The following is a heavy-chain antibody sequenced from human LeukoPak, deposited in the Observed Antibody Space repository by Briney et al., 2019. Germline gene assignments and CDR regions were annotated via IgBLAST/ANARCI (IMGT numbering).Heavy chain of an antibody. CDR1: GYTFTSYA. D-gene: IGHD3-10*01. CDR2: INAGNGNT. Sequence: ASVKVSCKASGYTFTSYAIHWVRQAPGQRLEWMGWINAGNGNTKYSQKFQGRVTITRDTSASTAYMELSSLRSEDTAVYYCAREIRGSGSYFDYWGQGTLVTVSS. V-gene: IGHV1-3*01. J-gene: IGHJ4*02. CDR3: AREIRGSGSYFDY.